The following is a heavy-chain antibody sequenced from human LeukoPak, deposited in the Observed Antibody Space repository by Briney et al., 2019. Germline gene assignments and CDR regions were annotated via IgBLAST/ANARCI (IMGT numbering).Heavy chain of an antibody. D-gene: IGHD6-19*01. CDR1: GGSFSGYY. CDR2: INHSGST. J-gene: IGHJ4*02. V-gene: IGHV4-34*01. CDR3: ARDGRSGWYDFDY. Sequence: PSETLSLTCAVYGGSFSGYYWSWIRQPPGKGLEWIGKINHSGSTNYNPSLKSRVTISVDTSKNQFSLKLSSVTAADTAVYYCARDGRSGWYDFDYWGQGTLVTVSS.